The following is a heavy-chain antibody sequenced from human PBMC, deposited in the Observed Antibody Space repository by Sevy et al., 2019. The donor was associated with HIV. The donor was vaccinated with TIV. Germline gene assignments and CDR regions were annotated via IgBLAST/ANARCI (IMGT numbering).Heavy chain of an antibody. Sequence: GGSLRLSCAASGFTFSSYGMHWVRQAPGKGLEWVAVIWYDGSNKYYADSVKGRFTISRDNSKNTLYLQMNSLRAEDTAVYYCARDASRGWDYAFDIWGQGTMVTVSS. CDR3: ARDASRGWDYAFDI. V-gene: IGHV3-33*01. J-gene: IGHJ3*02. CDR1: GFTFSSYG. CDR2: IWYDGSNK. D-gene: IGHD6-19*01.